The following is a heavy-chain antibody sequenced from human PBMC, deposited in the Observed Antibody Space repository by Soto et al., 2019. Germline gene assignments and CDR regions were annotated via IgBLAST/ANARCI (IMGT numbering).Heavy chain of an antibody. J-gene: IGHJ4*02. CDR1: GGSISSYY. Sequence: SETLSLTCTVSGGSISSYYWSWIRQPPGKGLEWIGYIYYSGSTNYNPSLKSRVTISVDTSKNQFSLKLSSVTAADTAVYYCARDRNGLGYFDYWGQGTLVTVS. V-gene: IGHV4-59*01. CDR3: ARDRNGLGYFDY. CDR2: IYYSGST. D-gene: IGHD4-4*01.